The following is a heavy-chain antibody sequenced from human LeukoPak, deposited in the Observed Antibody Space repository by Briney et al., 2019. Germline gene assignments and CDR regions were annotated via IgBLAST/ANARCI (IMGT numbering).Heavy chain of an antibody. Sequence: GRSLRLSCVASGFTFSSYTMHWVRQAPGKGLEWVSSITISSTYIYYADSVKGRFTISRDNAKNSLYLQMSSLRAEDTAVYYCTREEAYCTSATCHFDYWGQGTLATVSS. J-gene: IGHJ4*02. CDR3: TREEAYCTSATCHFDY. CDR1: GFTFSSYT. V-gene: IGHV3-21*01. CDR2: ITISSTYI. D-gene: IGHD2-2*01.